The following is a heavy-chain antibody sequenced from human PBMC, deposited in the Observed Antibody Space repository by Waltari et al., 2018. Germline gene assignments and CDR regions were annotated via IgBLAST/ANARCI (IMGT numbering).Heavy chain of an antibody. CDR1: GCTFSRYW. V-gene: IGHV3-74*03. D-gene: IGHD7-27*01. CDR2: IESDESRT. CDR3: VRDEPGDGLDY. J-gene: IGHJ4*02. Sequence: EVQLVESGGALVQPGGSLRLSCAPSGCTFSRYWMHWVRQAPGKGLMWVSHIESDESRTTYADSVKGRFTISRDNAKNTVYLQMNSLRDEDTAVYYCVRDEPGDGLDYWGQGTLVTVSS.